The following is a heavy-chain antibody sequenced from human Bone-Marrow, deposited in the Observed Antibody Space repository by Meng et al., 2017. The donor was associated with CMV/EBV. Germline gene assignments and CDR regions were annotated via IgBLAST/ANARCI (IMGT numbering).Heavy chain of an antibody. J-gene: IGHJ4*02. Sequence: ASVKDSCKASGYPFTNYYVHWVRQAPGQGLEWMGWINSYSGGANYAQKFRGRVIMTRDTSISTAYMELSSLRSDDTAVYYCARVPWNLELVLNYWGQGTLVTVSS. CDR2: INSYSGGA. D-gene: IGHD1-7*01. CDR1: GYPFTNYY. V-gene: IGHV1-2*02. CDR3: ARVPWNLELVLNY.